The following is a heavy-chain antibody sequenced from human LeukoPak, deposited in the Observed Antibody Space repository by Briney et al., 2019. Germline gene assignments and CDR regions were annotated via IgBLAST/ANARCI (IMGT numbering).Heavy chain of an antibody. CDR1: GGSISGYY. D-gene: IGHD3-16*01. Sequence: SETLSLTCTVSGGSISGYYWTWIRQPPGEALEYIGCIYYTGTTNYNPSLNSRVTISVDTSKNQFALKLSPVTAADTAVYYCARVVGGVGLDYWGQGTLVTVSS. CDR2: IYYTGTT. V-gene: IGHV4-59*01. J-gene: IGHJ4*02. CDR3: ARVVGGVGLDY.